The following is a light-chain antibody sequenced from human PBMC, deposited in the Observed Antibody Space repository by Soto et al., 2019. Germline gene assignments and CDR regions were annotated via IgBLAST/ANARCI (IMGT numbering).Light chain of an antibody. V-gene: IGLV2-8*01. Sequence: QSALTQPPSASGSPGQSGTISCTGTSSDVGGYNYVSWYQHHPGKAPKLMIYEVSKRPPGVPDRFSGSKSGNTASLTVSGLQAGDEADYYCSSYAGSNNLVFGGGTKLTVL. CDR1: SSDVGGYNY. J-gene: IGLJ2*01. CDR2: EVS. CDR3: SSYAGSNNLV.